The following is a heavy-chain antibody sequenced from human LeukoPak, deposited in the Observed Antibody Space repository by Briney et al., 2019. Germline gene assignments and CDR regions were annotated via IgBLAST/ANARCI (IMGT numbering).Heavy chain of an antibody. CDR1: GGTFSSYA. V-gene: IGHV1-69*04. J-gene: IGHJ4*02. Sequence: SVKVSCKASGGTFSSYAISWVRQAPGQGLEWMGRIIPILGIANYAQKFQGRVTITADKSTSTAYMELSSLRSEYTAVYYCARDIGDGYNIYWGQGTLSPSPQ. CDR3: ARDIGDGYNIY. D-gene: IGHD5-24*01. CDR2: IIPILGIA.